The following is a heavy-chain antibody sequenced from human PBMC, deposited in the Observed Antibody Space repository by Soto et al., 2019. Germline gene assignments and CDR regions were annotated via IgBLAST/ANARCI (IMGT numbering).Heavy chain of an antibody. CDR1: GFTFSSYA. Sequence: EVQLLESGGGLVQPGGSLSLSCAASGFTFSSYAMSWVRQAPGKGLEWVSGISGNGGSKYYADSVKGRFTISRDNSKNSLYLQMNSLRTEDTAVYYCAKDNIWGSYRLDTFDIWGQGTMVTVSS. V-gene: IGHV3-23*01. J-gene: IGHJ3*02. CDR3: AKDNIWGSYRLDTFDI. CDR2: ISGNGGSK. D-gene: IGHD3-16*02.